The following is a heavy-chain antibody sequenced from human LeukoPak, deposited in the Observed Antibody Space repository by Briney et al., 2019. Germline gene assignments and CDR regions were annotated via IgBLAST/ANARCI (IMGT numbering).Heavy chain of an antibody. D-gene: IGHD6-13*01. J-gene: IGHJ4*02. CDR2: SNSSGNT. CDR3: ASPYSIRFDY. V-gene: IGHV4-39*01. Sequence: SETLSLSSTVSVGSTSSSSYCWGWIRQPPGKGLEWVGSSNSSGNTYYNPSFRSGVTISVDTSKNQFSLKLTSVTAADTAVYYCASPYSIRFDYWGQGTLVTVPS. CDR1: VGSTSSSSYC.